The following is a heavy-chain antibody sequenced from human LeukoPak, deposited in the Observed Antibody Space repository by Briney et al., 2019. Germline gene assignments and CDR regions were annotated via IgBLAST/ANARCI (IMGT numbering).Heavy chain of an antibody. J-gene: IGHJ4*02. D-gene: IGHD3-10*01. Sequence: GASVKVSCKASGYTFTGYYMHWVRQAPGQGLEWKGRINPNSGGTNYAQKFQGRVTVTRDTSISTAYMELSRLRSDDTAVYYCARERARYGSGSYYSYWGQGTLVTVSS. CDR2: INPNSGGT. CDR3: ARERARYGSGSYYSY. CDR1: GYTFTGYY. V-gene: IGHV1-2*06.